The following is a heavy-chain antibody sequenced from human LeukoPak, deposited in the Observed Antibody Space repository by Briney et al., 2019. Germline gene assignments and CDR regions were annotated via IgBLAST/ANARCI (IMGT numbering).Heavy chain of an antibody. CDR3: ARDGGAVGGTYYYYGMDV. CDR1: GGSISSYY. CDR2: IYTSGST. J-gene: IGHJ6*02. Sequence: PSETLSLTCTVSGGSISSYYWSWIRQPAGKGLEWIGRIYTSGSTNYNPSLKSRVTMSVDTSKNQFSLKLSSVTAADTAVYYCARDGGAVGGTYYYYGMDVWGQGTTVTVSS. V-gene: IGHV4-4*07. D-gene: IGHD6-19*01.